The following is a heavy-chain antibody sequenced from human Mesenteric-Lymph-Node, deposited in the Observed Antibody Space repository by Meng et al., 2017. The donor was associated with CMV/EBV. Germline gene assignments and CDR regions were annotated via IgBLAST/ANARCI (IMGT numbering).Heavy chain of an antibody. J-gene: IGHJ4*02. CDR3: AKSPTYYYDSSGYCYFDY. V-gene: IGHV3-23*01. Sequence: GGSLRLSCAASGFTFSSYGMHWVRQAPGKGLEWVSAISGSGGSTYYADSVKGRFTISRDNSKNTLYLQMNSLRAEDTAVYYCAKSPTYYYDSSGYCYFDYWGQGTLVTVSS. CDR1: GFTFSSYG. D-gene: IGHD3-22*01. CDR2: ISGSGGST.